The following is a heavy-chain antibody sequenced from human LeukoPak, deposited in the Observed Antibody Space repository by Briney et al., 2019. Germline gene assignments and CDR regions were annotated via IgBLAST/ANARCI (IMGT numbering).Heavy chain of an antibody. J-gene: IGHJ6*02. CDR3: AENDYGDYGNYYYYGMDV. D-gene: IGHD4-17*01. V-gene: IGHV3-23*01. CDR2: ISGSGGST. Sequence: PGGSLRLSCAASGFTFSSYAMSWVRQAPGKGLEWVSAISGSGGSTYYADSVKGRFTISRDNSKNTLYLQMNSLRAEDTAVYYCAENDYGDYGNYYYYGMDVWGQGTTVTVSS. CDR1: GFTFSSYA.